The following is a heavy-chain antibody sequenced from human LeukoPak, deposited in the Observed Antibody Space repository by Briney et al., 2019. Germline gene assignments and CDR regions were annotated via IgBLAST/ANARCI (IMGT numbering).Heavy chain of an antibody. CDR3: ARRDVVVTLSGGTVSCWFDP. D-gene: IGHD2-21*02. V-gene: IGHV6-1*01. CDR1: GDSVSSNSAA. CDR2: TYYRSKWYD. J-gene: IGHJ5*02. Sequence: SQTLSLTCAISGDSVSSNSAAWNWIRQSPSRGLEWLGRTYYRSKWYDDYAVSVKSRITINPNTSKNQLSMRLSSVATAVTAWYYCARRDVVVTLSGGTVSCWFDPWGQGTLVTVSS.